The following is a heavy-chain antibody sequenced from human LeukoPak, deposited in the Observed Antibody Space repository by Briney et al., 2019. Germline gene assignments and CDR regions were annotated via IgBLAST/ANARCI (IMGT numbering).Heavy chain of an antibody. CDR2: IYPDDSDT. V-gene: IGHV5-51*03. CDR1: GYTFTKFW. D-gene: IGHD3-10*01. J-gene: IGHJ4*02. CDR3: VRGKGSGTYYGFDY. Sequence: PGESLKISCETSGYTFTKFWVGWVRQTPGKGLEWLGMIYPDDSDTRHSPSFQGQVTMSVDKSISIVYLHWSSLKASDTPIYYCVRGKGSGTYYGFDYWGQGTVVSVVS.